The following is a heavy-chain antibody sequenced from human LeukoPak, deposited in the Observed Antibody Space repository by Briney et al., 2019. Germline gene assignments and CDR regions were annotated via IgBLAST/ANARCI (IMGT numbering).Heavy chain of an antibody. V-gene: IGHV5-51*01. D-gene: IGHD1-7*01. J-gene: IGHJ3*02. CDR3: ARRGENYDRAFDI. CDR2: IYPDDSDT. Sequence: GESLKISCKGSGYSFTTYWIGWVRQMPGKGLEWMGIIYPDDSDTRYSPSFQGQVTISADKSISTAYLQWSSLKSSDTAMYYCARRGENYDRAFDIWGQGTLVTVSS. CDR1: GYSFTTYW.